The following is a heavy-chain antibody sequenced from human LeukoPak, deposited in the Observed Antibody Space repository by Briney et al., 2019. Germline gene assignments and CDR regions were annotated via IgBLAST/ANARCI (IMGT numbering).Heavy chain of an antibody. V-gene: IGHV3-30*18. J-gene: IGHJ4*02. CDR2: ISYDGSKK. CDR1: GFTFSSYG. CDR3: AKDARIAAAGTGYYFDY. Sequence: GRSLRLSCAASGFTFSSYGMHWVRQAPGKGLEWVAVISYDGSKKYYADSVKGRFTISRDDSKNTLYLQMNSLRAEDTAVYYCAKDARIAAAGTGYYFDYWGQGTLVTVSS. D-gene: IGHD6-13*01.